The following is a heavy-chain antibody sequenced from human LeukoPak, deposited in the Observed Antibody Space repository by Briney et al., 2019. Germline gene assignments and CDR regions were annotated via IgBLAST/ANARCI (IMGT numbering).Heavy chain of an antibody. CDR3: ARVTVPPNAFDI. V-gene: IGHV3-21*01. CDR2: ISSSSSYI. CDR1: GFTFSSYS. J-gene: IGHJ3*02. D-gene: IGHD4-17*01. Sequence: MTGGSLRLSCAASGFTFSSYSMNWVRQAPGKGLEWVSSISSSSSYIYYADSVKGRFTISRDNAKNSLYLQMNSLRAEDTAVYYCARVTVPPNAFDIWGQGTMVTVSS.